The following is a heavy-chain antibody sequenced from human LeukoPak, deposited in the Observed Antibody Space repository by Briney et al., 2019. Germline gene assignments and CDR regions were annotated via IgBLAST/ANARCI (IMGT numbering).Heavy chain of an antibody. V-gene: IGHV3-66*02. CDR2: IYSGGST. Sequence: GGSLRLSCAASGFTFSSYWMSWVRQAPGKGLEWVSVIYSGGSTYYADSVKGRFTISRDNSKNTLYLQMNSLRAEDTAVYYCASYSHYYDSSGYFYYWGQGTLVTVSS. CDR1: GFTFSSYW. CDR3: ASYSHYYDSSGYFYY. D-gene: IGHD3-22*01. J-gene: IGHJ4*02.